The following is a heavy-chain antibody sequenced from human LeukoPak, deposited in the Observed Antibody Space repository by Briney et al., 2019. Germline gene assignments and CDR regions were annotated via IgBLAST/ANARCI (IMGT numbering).Heavy chain of an antibody. CDR2: INHSGST. Sequence: TLSLTCAVSGGSISSGYYWSWIRQPPGKALEWSGEINHSGSTNYNPSLKSRVTISVDTSKDQFSLKLSSVTAADTAVYYCARGVAAAGIGSAYYYYYGMDVCGQGTTVTVSS. V-gene: IGHV4-34*01. J-gene: IGHJ6*02. D-gene: IGHD6-13*01. CDR1: GGSISSGYY. CDR3: ARGVAAAGIGSAYYYYYGMDV.